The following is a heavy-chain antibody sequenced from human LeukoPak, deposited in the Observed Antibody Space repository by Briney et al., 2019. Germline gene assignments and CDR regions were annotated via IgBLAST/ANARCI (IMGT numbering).Heavy chain of an antibody. Sequence: PGGSRRLSCAASGFTFGGYWMTWVRQAPGKGLEWVANMRGDGSAIYYVDSVKGRFTISRDNAKNSLYLQMNSLRAEDTAIYYCARTTDLDFWGQGTLVTVSS. J-gene: IGHJ4*02. D-gene: IGHD4-17*01. CDR2: MRGDGSAI. V-gene: IGHV3-7*02. CDR1: GFTFGGYW. CDR3: ARTTDLDF.